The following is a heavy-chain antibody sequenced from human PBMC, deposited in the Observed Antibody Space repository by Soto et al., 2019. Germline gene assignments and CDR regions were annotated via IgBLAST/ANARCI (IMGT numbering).Heavy chain of an antibody. CDR2: ISSSGSTI. Sequence: GGSLRLSCAASGFTFSSYEMNWVRQAPGKGLEWVSYISSSGSTIYYADSVKGRFTISRDNAKNSLYLQMNSLRAEDTAVYYCARESSSIAAYNWFDPWGQGTLVTVSS. CDR3: ARESSSIAAYNWFDP. CDR1: GFTFSSYE. J-gene: IGHJ5*02. D-gene: IGHD6-6*01. V-gene: IGHV3-48*03.